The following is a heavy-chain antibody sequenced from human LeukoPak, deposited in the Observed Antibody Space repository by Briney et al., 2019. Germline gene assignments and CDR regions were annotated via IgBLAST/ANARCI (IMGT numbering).Heavy chain of an antibody. CDR2: IYATGTV. Sequence: SETLSLTCAVYGGSFSGYYWSWIRQSAGKGLEWIGRIYATGTVNYNPSLQSRVTVSVDTSKNQFSLNLRSMTAADTAIYYCAREYNYNRYFDSWGQGILVTVSS. CDR3: AREYNYNRYFDS. J-gene: IGHJ4*02. CDR1: GGSFSGYY. D-gene: IGHD1-20*01. V-gene: IGHV4-4*07.